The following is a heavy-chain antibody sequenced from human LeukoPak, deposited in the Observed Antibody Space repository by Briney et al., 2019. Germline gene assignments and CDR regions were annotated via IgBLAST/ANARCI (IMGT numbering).Heavy chain of an antibody. J-gene: IGHJ6*02. CDR3: TRDMRPGGADV. Sequence: PGGSLRLSCAASGFTFSSYAMSWVRQAPGKGLEWVSAISGSGGSTYYADSVKGRFTISRDNSKNTLYLQMNSLRVEDTALYFCTRDMRPGGADVWGQGTTVTVSS. CDR2: ISGSGGST. V-gene: IGHV3-23*01. CDR1: GFTFSSYA. D-gene: IGHD3-16*01.